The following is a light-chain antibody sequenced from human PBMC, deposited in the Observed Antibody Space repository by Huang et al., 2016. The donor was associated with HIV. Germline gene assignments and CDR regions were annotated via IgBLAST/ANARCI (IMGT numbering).Light chain of an antibody. CDR2: GAS. CDR1: QSLMDTY. J-gene: IGKJ4*01. CDR3: LQYDRSPLT. Sequence: EIVLTQSPGTLSLSPGERATLSCRASQSLMDTYVAWDQQRPGQAPRLLIYGASSRATGIPDRFSGSGSGADFTLTINSLEPQDFAVYFCLQYDRSPLTFGGGTKVEL. V-gene: IGKV3-20*01.